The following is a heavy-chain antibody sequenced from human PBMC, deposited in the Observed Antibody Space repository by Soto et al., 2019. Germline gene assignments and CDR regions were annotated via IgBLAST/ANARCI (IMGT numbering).Heavy chain of an antibody. D-gene: IGHD2-15*01. CDR2: IYYSGST. V-gene: IGHV4-39*01. Sequence: PSETLSLTCTVSGGSISSSSYYWGWIRQPPGKGLEWIGSIYYSGSTYYNPSLKSRVTISVDTSKNQFSLKLSSVTAADTAVYYCAKTYALPPYYYGMDVWGQGTKVTVSS. J-gene: IGHJ6*02. CDR3: AKTYALPPYYYGMDV. CDR1: GGSISSSSYY.